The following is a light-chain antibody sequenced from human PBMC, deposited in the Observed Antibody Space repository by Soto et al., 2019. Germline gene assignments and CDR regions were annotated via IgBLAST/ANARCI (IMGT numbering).Light chain of an antibody. CDR3: QQSYSTPTWT. CDR2: AAS. Sequence: DIQMTQSPSSLSASVGDRVTITCRASQSISDYLNWYQQKPGKAPKLLIYAASSLLRGVPSRFSASGSGTVFTLTLTSLQPEDFATYYCQQSYSTPTWTFGQGTKVEIK. CDR1: QSISDY. J-gene: IGKJ1*01. V-gene: IGKV1-39*01.